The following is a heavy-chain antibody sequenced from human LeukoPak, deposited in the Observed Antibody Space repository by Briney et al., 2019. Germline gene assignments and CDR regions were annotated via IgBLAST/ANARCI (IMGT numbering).Heavy chain of an antibody. V-gene: IGHV3-66*01. CDR1: GFSVSSQY. J-gene: IGHJ6*02. CDR2: IYTGGTT. CDR3: ARRPVLSSYHYGLVV. D-gene: IGHD2/OR15-2a*01. Sequence: GGSLTLSCAASGFSVSSQYMSWVRQAPGKGLEWVSVIYTGGTTHYADSVKGRFTISRDNAKNTLYLQMKSLRVEDTAVYYCARRPVLSSYHYGLVVRGQGTTVTVSS.